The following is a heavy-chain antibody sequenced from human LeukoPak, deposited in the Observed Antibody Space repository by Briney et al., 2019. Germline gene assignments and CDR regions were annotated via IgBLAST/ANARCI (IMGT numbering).Heavy chain of an antibody. CDR2: IDPSDSYT. J-gene: IGHJ6*02. Sequence: GEPLKISCKGSGYSFTSYWISWVRQMPGKGEEWMGRIDPSDSYTNYSPSFQGHVTISTDKSISTAYLQWSSLKASDTAMYYCARWSSTVTGYYYGMDVWGQGTTVTVSS. V-gene: IGHV5-10-1*01. D-gene: IGHD4-17*01. CDR3: ARWSSTVTGYYYGMDV. CDR1: GYSFTSYW.